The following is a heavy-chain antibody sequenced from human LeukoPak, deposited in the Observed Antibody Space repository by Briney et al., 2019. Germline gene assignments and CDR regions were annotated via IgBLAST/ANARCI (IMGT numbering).Heavy chain of an antibody. CDR2: IYYSGST. Sequence: SETLSLTCTVSGGSISSYYWSWIRQPPGKGLEWIGYIYYSGSTNYNPSLKSRVTISVDTSKNQFSLKLSSVTAADTAVYYCAVYDSSGYGAFDIRGQGTMVTVSS. CDR1: GGSISSYY. CDR3: AVYDSSGYGAFDI. V-gene: IGHV4-59*08. D-gene: IGHD3-22*01. J-gene: IGHJ3*02.